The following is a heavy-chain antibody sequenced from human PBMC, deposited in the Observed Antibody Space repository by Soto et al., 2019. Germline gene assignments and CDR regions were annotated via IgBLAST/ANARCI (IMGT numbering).Heavy chain of an antibody. CDR3: AKDPLAYYYDSSGSDY. J-gene: IGHJ4*02. CDR2: ISGSGGST. CDR1: GFTFSSYA. D-gene: IGHD3-22*01. Sequence: GGSLRLSCAASGFTFSSYAMSWVRQAPGKGLEWVSAISGSGGSTYYADSVKGRFTISRDNSKNTLYLQMNSLRAEDTAVYYCAKDPLAYYYDSSGSDYWGQGTLVTVSS. V-gene: IGHV3-23*01.